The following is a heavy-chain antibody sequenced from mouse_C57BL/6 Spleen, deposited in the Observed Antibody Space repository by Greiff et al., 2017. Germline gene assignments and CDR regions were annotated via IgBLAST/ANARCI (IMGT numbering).Heavy chain of an antibody. CDR1: GYTFTSYT. V-gene: IGHV1-4*01. J-gene: IGHJ4*01. Sequence: VQLQQSGAELARPGASVKMSCKASGYTFTSYTMHWVKQRPGQGLEWIGYINPSSGYTKYNQKFKDKATLTADKTSSTAYMQLRSLSSADSAVDYCARPLYAMDYWGQGTSVTVSS. CDR3: ARPLYAMDY. CDR2: INPSSGYT.